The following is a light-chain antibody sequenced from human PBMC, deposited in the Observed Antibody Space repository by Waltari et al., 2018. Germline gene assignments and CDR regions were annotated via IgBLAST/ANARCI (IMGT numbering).Light chain of an antibody. Sequence: DIVMTQSPDSLAVSLGERATINCYSSQSILYSSKNYLAWYQQKPGQPPKLLLYWASTRESGVPDRFSGSGSGTDFTLTISSLQAEDVAVYYCQQYRDTPTTFGQGTKVEIK. CDR1: QSILYSSKNY. CDR3: QQYRDTPTT. J-gene: IGKJ2*01. V-gene: IGKV4-1*01. CDR2: WAS.